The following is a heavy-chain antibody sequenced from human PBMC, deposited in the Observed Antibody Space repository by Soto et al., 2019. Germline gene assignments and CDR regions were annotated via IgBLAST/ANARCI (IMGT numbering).Heavy chain of an antibody. Sequence: QLQLQESGPGLVKPSETLSLTCTVSCDSISITSYYWGWVRQPPGKGLEWIGSIHYSGSTHYNPSLQSRVTISGDASKKQFSLKLRSVTAADTAVYYCASTKDETLYFDYWGQGTLVTVSS. CDR3: ASTKDETLYFDY. CDR1: CDSISITSYY. V-gene: IGHV4-39*01. CDR2: IHYSGST. J-gene: IGHJ4*02. D-gene: IGHD2-15*01.